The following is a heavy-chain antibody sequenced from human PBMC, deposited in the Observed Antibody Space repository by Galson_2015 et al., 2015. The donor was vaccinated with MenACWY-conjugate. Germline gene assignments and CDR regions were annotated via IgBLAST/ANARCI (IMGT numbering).Heavy chain of an antibody. Sequence: SVKVSCKASGGTFSSYAISWVRQAPGQGLEWMGGIIPIFGTANYAQKFQGRVAITADESTSTAYMELSSLRSEDTAAYYCARGITARPTYYYYYMDVWGKGTTVTVSS. CDR1: GGTFSSYA. CDR3: ARGITARPTYYYYYMDV. D-gene: IGHD6-6*01. V-gene: IGHV1-69*13. J-gene: IGHJ6*03. CDR2: IIPIFGTA.